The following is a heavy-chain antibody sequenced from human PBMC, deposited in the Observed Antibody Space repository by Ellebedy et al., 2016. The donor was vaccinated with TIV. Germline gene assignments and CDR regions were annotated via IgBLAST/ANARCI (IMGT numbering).Heavy chain of an antibody. D-gene: IGHD1-26*01. Sequence: MPSETLSLTCTVSGGSISSHHWNRIRQSPGKGLEWIGFIHYSGSSNYNPSLTSRVTMSVDTSKSQFSLKLTSVTAADTAVYYCAMWDEPKLAFAIWGQGTMVTVSS. J-gene: IGHJ3*02. CDR1: GGSISSHH. CDR3: AMWDEPKLAFAI. V-gene: IGHV4-59*08. CDR2: IHYSGSS.